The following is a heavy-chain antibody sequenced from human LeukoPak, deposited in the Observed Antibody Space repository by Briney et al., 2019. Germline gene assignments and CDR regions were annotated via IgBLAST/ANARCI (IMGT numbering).Heavy chain of an antibody. CDR2: IYYSGST. D-gene: IGHD5-24*01. CDR3: ARSVEMATIALPYYYYYYMDV. J-gene: IGHJ6*03. Sequence: SETLSLTCTVSGGSISSYYWSWIRQPPGKGLEWIGYIYYSGSTNYNPSLKSRVTISVDTSKNQFSLKLSSVTAADTAVYYCARSVEMATIALPYYYYYYMDVWGKGTTVTVSS. CDR1: GGSISSYY. V-gene: IGHV4-59*01.